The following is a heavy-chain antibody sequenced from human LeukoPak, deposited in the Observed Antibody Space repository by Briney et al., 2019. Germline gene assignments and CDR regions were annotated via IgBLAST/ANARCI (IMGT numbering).Heavy chain of an antibody. CDR2: INPNSGGT. J-gene: IGHJ6*02. CDR1: GYTFTGYY. V-gene: IGHV1-2*02. D-gene: IGHD6-13*01. CDR3: ARDSSSWYFHYYGMDV. Sequence: VASVKVSCKASGYTFTGYYMHWVRQAPGQGLEWMGWINPNSGGTNYAQKFQGRVTMTRDRSTSTAYMELSRLRSDDTAVYYCARDSSSWYFHYYGMDVWGQGTTVTVSS.